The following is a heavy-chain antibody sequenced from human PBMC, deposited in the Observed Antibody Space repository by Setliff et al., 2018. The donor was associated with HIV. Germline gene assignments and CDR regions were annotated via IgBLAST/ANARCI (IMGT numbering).Heavy chain of an antibody. CDR2: IIPILGVA. Sequence: GASVKVSCKASRSTFNSHTLNWVRQAPGQGLDWMGRIIPILGVANYAQRFQGKVTITADKSTSTAYMELTSLRFDDTAMYYCVRGVQSPPHYSYYYMDVWGEGTMVTVSS. CDR1: RSTFNSHT. D-gene: IGHD3-3*01. V-gene: IGHV1-69*02. CDR3: VRGVQSPPHYSYYYMDV. J-gene: IGHJ6*03.